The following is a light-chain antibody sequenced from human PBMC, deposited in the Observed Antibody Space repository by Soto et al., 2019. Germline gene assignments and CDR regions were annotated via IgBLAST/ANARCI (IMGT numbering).Light chain of an antibody. J-gene: IGKJ1*01. Sequence: LPITPSPSSPSSSVGNRGPLTCRASQGIRNDLGWYQQKPGKAPKVLIFDASSLKTGVPSRFSGSGSGTEFTLTISSLQPDDFATYYCQQYNSYPWTFGQGTKVDI. CDR2: DAS. V-gene: IGKV1-17*01. CDR3: QQYNSYPWT. CDR1: QGIRND.